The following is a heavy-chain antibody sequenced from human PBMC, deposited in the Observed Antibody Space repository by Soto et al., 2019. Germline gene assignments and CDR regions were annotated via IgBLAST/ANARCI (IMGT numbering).Heavy chain of an antibody. CDR2: IYHSGST. CDR3: ARHNYGSGSTYFDY. V-gene: IGHV4-30-2*01. Sequence: TLSLTCTVSGGSISSGGYSWSWIRQPPGKGLEWIGYIYHSGSTYYNPSLKSRATISVDRSKNQFSLKLSSVTAADTAVYYCARHNYGSGSTYFDYWGQGTLVTVSS. CDR1: GGSISSGGYS. J-gene: IGHJ4*02. D-gene: IGHD3-10*01.